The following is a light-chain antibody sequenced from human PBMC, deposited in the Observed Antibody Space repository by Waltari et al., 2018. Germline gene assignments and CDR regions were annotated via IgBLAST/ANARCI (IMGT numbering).Light chain of an antibody. CDR1: QILSRSR. CDR2: AAS. J-gene: IGKJ2*01. Sequence: EIVLTQSPGTLSLSPGERATLSCRASQILSRSRLVWYQQKPGQTPRLLIYAASYRATGIPDRFSGGGSGTDFSLIISRVEPEDFALYYCQQYGSSVMYTFGQGTKLEI. CDR3: QQYGSSVMYT. V-gene: IGKV3-20*01.